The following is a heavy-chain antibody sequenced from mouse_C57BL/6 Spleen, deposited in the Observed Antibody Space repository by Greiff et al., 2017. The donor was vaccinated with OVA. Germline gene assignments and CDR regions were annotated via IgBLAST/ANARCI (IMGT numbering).Heavy chain of an antibody. V-gene: IGHV1-52*01. CDR3: ARSVLLRYYFDY. D-gene: IGHD1-1*01. CDR1: GYTFTSYW. Sequence: QVQLKQPGAELVRPGSSVKLSCKASGYTFTSYWMHWVKQRPIQGLEWIGNIDPSDSETHYNQKFKDKATLTVDKSSSTAYMQLSSLTSEDSAVYYCARSVLLRYYFDYWGQGTTLTVSS. CDR2: IDPSDSET. J-gene: IGHJ2*01.